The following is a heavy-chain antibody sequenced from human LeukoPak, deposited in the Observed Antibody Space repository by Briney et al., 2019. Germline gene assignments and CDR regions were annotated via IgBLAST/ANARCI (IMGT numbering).Heavy chain of an antibody. CDR1: GASIRSGDYY. J-gene: IGHJ6*02. CDR2: IYYSGST. Sequence: PSQTLSLTCTVSGASIRSGDYYWSWIRQPPGTGLEWIGSIYYSGSTYYNPSLKSRVTISVDTSKNQFSLKLSSVTAADTAVYYCARSGLGVGMDVWGQGTTVTVSS. D-gene: IGHD1-26*01. V-gene: IGHV4-30-2*03. CDR3: ARSGLGVGMDV.